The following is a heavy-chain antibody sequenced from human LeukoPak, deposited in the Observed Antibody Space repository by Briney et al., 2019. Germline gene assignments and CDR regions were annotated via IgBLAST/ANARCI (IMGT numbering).Heavy chain of an antibody. V-gene: IGHV4-59*01. Sequence: PSETLSLTCTVSGGSISSYYWSWIRQPPRKGLEWIGYIYYSGSTNYNPSLKSRVTISVDTSKNQFSLKLSSVTAADTAVYYCARGSITMVRGVIITVAFDIWGQGTMVTVSS. CDR3: ARGSITMVRGVIITVAFDI. CDR2: IYYSGST. D-gene: IGHD3-10*01. CDR1: GGSISSYY. J-gene: IGHJ3*02.